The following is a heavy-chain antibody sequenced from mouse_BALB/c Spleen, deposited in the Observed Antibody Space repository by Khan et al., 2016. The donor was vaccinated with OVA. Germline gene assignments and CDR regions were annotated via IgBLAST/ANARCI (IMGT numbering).Heavy chain of an antibody. D-gene: IGHD1-1*01. V-gene: IGHV3-1*02. J-gene: IGHJ2*01. Sequence: EVQLQESGPDLVKPSQSLSLTCTVTGYSITSGYSWHWIRQFPGNKLEWMGYIYYSGSTNYNPALKSRISFSRDSSKNQFFLQLNSVTTEDTATYYCGRDGNYFGHWSQGTILTVSS. CDR2: IYYSGST. CDR1: GYSITSGYS. CDR3: GRDGNYFGH.